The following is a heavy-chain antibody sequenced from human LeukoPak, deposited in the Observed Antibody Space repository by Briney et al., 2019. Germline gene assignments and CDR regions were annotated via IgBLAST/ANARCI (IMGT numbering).Heavy chain of an antibody. Sequence: GESLKISCKASGYSLINHWIGWVRQMPGKGLDWMGIIYPGNADATYSPSFQGQVTISADKSTTTVYLQWSSLKASDTAMYYCARQGSYDNSGYSFAYWGHGTLVTVSS. J-gene: IGHJ4*01. CDR1: GYSLINHW. D-gene: IGHD3-22*01. CDR3: ARQGSYDNSGYSFAY. CDR2: IYPGNADA. V-gene: IGHV5-51*01.